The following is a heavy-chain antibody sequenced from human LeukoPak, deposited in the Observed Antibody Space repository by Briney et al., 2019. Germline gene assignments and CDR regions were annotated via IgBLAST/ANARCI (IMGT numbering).Heavy chain of an antibody. D-gene: IGHD3-22*01. CDR2: ISAYNGNT. V-gene: IGHV1-18*01. Sequence: ASVKVSCKASGYTFTSYGISWVRQAPGQGLEWMGWISAYNGNTNYAQKLQGRVTMTTDTSTSTAYMELRSLRSDDTAVYYCARGRFSSGYYYGATLDWFDPWGQGTLVTVSS. CDR3: ARGRFSSGYYYGATLDWFDP. J-gene: IGHJ5*02. CDR1: GYTFTSYG.